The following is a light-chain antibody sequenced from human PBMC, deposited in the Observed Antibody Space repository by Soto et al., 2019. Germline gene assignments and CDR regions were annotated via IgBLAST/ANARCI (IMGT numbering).Light chain of an antibody. CDR1: QSVGSG. CDR2: GAS. Sequence: EIVLIQSPATLSLSPGERATLSCRASQSVGSGLSWYQQKPDQAPRLLIYGASTRATGIPARFSGSGSGTEFTLTISSLQSEDYAVYYCQQYNNWPPYTFGQGTKVDIK. CDR3: QQYNNWPPYT. J-gene: IGKJ2*01. V-gene: IGKV3-15*01.